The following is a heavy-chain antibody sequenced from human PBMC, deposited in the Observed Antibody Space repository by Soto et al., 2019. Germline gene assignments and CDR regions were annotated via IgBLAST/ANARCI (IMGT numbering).Heavy chain of an antibody. D-gene: IGHD3-9*01. J-gene: IGHJ4*02. CDR1: GFTFSSYW. Sequence: EVQLVESGGGLVQPGGSLRLSCAASGFTFSSYWMSWVRQAPGKGLEWVANIKQDGSEKYYVDSVKGRFTISRDNAKNSLYLQMNSLRAEDTAVYYCARDYYDILTGYYNLDYWGQGTLVTVSS. V-gene: IGHV3-7*01. CDR2: IKQDGSEK. CDR3: ARDYYDILTGYYNLDY.